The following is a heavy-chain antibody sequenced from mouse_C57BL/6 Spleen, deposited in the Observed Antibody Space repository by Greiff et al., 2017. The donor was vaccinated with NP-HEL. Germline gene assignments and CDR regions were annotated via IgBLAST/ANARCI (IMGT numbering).Heavy chain of an antibody. CDR1: GYTFTSYW. CDR3: ARRGSSYDWYFDV. D-gene: IGHD1-1*01. Sequence: VQLQQPGAELVKPGASVKLSCKASGYTFTSYWMQWVKQRPGQGLEWIGEIDPSDSYTNYNQKFKGKATLTVDTSSSTAYMQLSSLTSEDSAVYYCARRGSSYDWYFDVWGTGTTVTVSS. V-gene: IGHV1-50*01. J-gene: IGHJ1*03. CDR2: IDPSDSYT.